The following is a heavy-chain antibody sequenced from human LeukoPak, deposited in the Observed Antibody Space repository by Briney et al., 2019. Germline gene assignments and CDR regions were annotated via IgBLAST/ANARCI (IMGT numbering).Heavy chain of an antibody. Sequence: GGSLRLSCAAPGFTFDDYAMHWVRQAPGKGLEWVSGISWNSGSIGYADSVKGRFTISRDNAKNPLYLQMNSLRAEDTALYYCASSSSSFFDYWGQGTLVTVSS. D-gene: IGHD6-13*01. J-gene: IGHJ4*02. CDR3: ASSSSSFFDY. V-gene: IGHV3-9*01. CDR2: ISWNSGSI. CDR1: GFTFDDYA.